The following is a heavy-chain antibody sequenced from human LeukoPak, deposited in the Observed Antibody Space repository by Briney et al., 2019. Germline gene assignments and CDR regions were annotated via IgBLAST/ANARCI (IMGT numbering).Heavy chain of an antibody. J-gene: IGHJ6*03. D-gene: IGHD5-12*01. V-gene: IGHV4-39*01. CDR3: ARNKGGYSYYYYYMDV. Sequence: SETLSLTCTVSGGSISSSSYYWGWIRQPPGKGLEWIGSIYYSGSTYYNPSLKSRVTISVDTSKNQFSLKLSSVTAADTAVYYCARNKGGYSYYYYYMDVWGKGTTVTVSS. CDR1: GGSISSSSYY. CDR2: IYYSGST.